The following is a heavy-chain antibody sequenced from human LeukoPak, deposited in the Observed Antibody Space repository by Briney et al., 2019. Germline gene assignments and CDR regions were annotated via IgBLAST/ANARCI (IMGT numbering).Heavy chain of an antibody. V-gene: IGHV3-33*06. Sequence: GGSLRLSCAASGFTFSSYGMHWVRQVPGKGLEWVAVIWYDGSNKYYADSVKGRFTISRDNSKNTLYLQMNSLRAEDTAVYYCAKERAAAVEGYFDYWGQGTLVTVSS. CDR1: GFTFSSYG. CDR3: AKERAAAVEGYFDY. D-gene: IGHD6-13*01. J-gene: IGHJ4*02. CDR2: IWYDGSNK.